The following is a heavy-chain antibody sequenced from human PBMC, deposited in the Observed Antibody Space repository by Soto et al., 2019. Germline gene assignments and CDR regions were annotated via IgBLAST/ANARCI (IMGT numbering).Heavy chain of an antibody. J-gene: IGHJ4*02. D-gene: IGHD2-8*01. Sequence: ETLSLTCAVYGGSFSGYYWSWIRQPPGKGLEWIGEINHSGSTNYNPSLKSRVTISVGTSKNQFSLKLSSVTAADTAVYYCARGYCTNGVCYRDFDYWGQGTLVTVSS. CDR3: ARGYCTNGVCYRDFDY. CDR1: GGSFSGYY. CDR2: INHSGST. V-gene: IGHV4-34*01.